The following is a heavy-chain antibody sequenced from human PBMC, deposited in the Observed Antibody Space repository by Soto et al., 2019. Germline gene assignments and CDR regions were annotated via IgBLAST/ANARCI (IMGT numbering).Heavy chain of an antibody. CDR1: GFTFSSYA. CDR2: ISGSGGSP. Sequence: GGSLRLSCATSGFTFSSYAMSWVRQAPGKALEWVSAISGSGGSPYYADSVKGRFTISRDNSKNTLYLQMNSLRAKDTAVYYCAARPNIVGATSFDYWGQGTLVTVSS. CDR3: AARPNIVGATSFDY. J-gene: IGHJ4*02. V-gene: IGHV3-23*01. D-gene: IGHD1-26*01.